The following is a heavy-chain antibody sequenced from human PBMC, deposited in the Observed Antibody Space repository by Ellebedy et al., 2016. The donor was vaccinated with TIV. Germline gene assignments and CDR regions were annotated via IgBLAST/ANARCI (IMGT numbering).Heavy chain of an antibody. J-gene: IGHJ3*02. Sequence: SETLSLTCTVSGGSIRSAGSYWSWIRQHTAKGLEWIGYIYSIGIAYYSPSLGSRVTMSVDTSTNQFPLKRNSVTAADTAMYYGARESPDYLDSSGTDGFDIWGQGTMVTVSS. CDR1: GGSIRSAGSY. CDR2: IYSIGIA. CDR3: ARESPDYLDSSGTDGFDI. D-gene: IGHD3-22*01. V-gene: IGHV4-31*03.